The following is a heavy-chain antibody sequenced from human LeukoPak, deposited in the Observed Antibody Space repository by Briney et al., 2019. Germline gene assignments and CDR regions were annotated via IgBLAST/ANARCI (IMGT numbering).Heavy chain of an antibody. CDR3: AIRQFQPYSWPDP. Sequence: GGSLRLSCAASGFTFSSYAMSWVRQAPGKGLEWVSRITGSGGVTYYADSVKGRFTISRDNSKNTLYLQMNNLRAEDTAIYYCAIRQFQPYSWPDPWGQGTLVTVSS. J-gene: IGHJ5*02. D-gene: IGHD2-2*01. CDR1: GFTFSSYA. CDR2: ITGSGGVT. V-gene: IGHV3-23*01.